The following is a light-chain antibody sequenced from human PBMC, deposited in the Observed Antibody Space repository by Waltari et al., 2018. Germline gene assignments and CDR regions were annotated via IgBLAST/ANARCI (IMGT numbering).Light chain of an antibody. V-gene: IGLV1-44*01. CDR1: YSNIGSNI. J-gene: IGLJ2*01. Sequence: QSVLTQPPSASGTPGQRVTIPCSGSYSNIGSNIVTWYQQLPGTAPKLLIYSNDYRPSGVPDRFSGSKSGTSASLAISGLQSEDEADYYCVTWDDRLTGVVFGGGTRVTVL. CDR2: SND. CDR3: VTWDDRLTGVV.